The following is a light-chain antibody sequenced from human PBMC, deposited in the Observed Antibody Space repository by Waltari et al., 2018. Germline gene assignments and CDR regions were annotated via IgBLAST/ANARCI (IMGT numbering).Light chain of an antibody. CDR2: GAS. J-gene: IGKJ2*01. CDR1: QSFSSN. V-gene: IGKV3-15*01. Sequence: EIVMTQSPATPSVSPGERATLSCRASQSFSSNLAGYQQKPGQTPRLLIYGASTRATGIPARFSGSGSGTEFTLTISSLQSEDFAVYYCQQYNNWPYTFGQGTKLEIK. CDR3: QQYNNWPYT.